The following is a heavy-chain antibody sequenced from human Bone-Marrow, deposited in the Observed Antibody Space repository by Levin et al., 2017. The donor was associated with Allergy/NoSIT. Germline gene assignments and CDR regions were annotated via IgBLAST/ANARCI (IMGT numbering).Heavy chain of an antibody. D-gene: IGHD2-15*01. CDR3: ARGVLYTDTPGNPNWFEP. CDR1: GGSLRSCAYS. J-gene: IGHJ5*02. Sequence: SQTLSLTCTVSGGSLRSCAYSWAWIRQPPGKGLDWIGSIYYNGRTYYNPSLQSRVTISLDTSKTQFSLKMNTVTAADTALYFCARGVLYTDTPGNPNWFEPWGQGTPVTVSS. V-gene: IGHV4-39*07. CDR2: IYYNGRT.